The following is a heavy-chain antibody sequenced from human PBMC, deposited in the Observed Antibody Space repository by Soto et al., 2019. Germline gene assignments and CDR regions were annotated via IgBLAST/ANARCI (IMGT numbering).Heavy chain of an antibody. CDR3: AKGVSQYTPLALFDY. Sequence: GGSLRLSCAASGFTFSSYAMSWVRQAPGKGLEWVSTISGRDGRTSSKDSVKGRFTISRDNSRNTAYLQMNSLRVEDTAVYYCAKGVSQYTPLALFDYWGRGTLVTVSS. V-gene: IGHV3-23*01. J-gene: IGHJ4*02. D-gene: IGHD5-18*01. CDR1: GFTFSSYA. CDR2: ISGRDGRT.